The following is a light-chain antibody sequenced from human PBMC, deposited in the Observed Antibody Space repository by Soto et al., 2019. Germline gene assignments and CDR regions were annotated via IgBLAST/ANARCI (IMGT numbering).Light chain of an antibody. CDR1: TSNIAGNT. V-gene: IGLV1-44*01. Sequence: QPVLTQPPSLSGTPGQRVTISCSGSTSNIAGNTVHWYQHLPETAPKLLIYIDDQRPSGVPDRFSGSKSGTSASLAISGLQSEDEADYYFATWDDSLNAAVFGGGTQLTVL. CDR3: ATWDDSLNAAV. J-gene: IGLJ7*01. CDR2: IDD.